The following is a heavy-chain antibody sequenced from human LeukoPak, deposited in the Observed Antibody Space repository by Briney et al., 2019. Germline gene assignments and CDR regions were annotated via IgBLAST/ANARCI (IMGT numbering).Heavy chain of an antibody. V-gene: IGHV3-23*01. D-gene: IGHD3-9*01. CDR1: GFTFSSYA. CDR2: ISGGGGDT. Sequence: GGSLRLSCAASGFTFSSYAMSWVRQAPGKGLEWVSAISGGGGDTYYADSAKGRFTISRDNSKNTLYLQMNSLRAEDTAVYYCAKDGDYDILTGWSYTLYYLDYWGQGTLVTVSS. CDR3: AKDGDYDILTGWSYTLYYLDY. J-gene: IGHJ4*02.